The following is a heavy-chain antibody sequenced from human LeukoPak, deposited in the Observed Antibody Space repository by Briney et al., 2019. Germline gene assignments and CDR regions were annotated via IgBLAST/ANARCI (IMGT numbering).Heavy chain of an antibody. J-gene: IGHJ4*02. Sequence: GGSLRLSCAASGFTFSSYAMSWVRQAPGKGLEWVSAISGSGGSTYYADSVKDRFTISRDNSKNTLYLQMNSLRAEDTAVYYCAKAREAGAAGTTRYYFDYWGQGTLVTVSS. V-gene: IGHV3-23*01. CDR2: ISGSGGST. D-gene: IGHD6-13*01. CDR3: AKAREAGAAGTTRYYFDY. CDR1: GFTFSSYA.